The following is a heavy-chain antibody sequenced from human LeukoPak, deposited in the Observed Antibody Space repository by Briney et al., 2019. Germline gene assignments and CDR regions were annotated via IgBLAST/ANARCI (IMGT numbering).Heavy chain of an antibody. J-gene: IGHJ3*01. Sequence: GGSLRLSCAASGFTFTTYAMSWVRQAPGKGLEWVSAIGGGGAYTYYADSVKGRFTISRADSKNTLYLQMNSLRPEDAALYYCAKVSNYYGPGRHDTFDVWGQGTMLTVSS. CDR2: IGGGGAYT. CDR3: AKVSNYYGPGRHDTFDV. D-gene: IGHD3-10*01. V-gene: IGHV3-23*01. CDR1: GFTFTTYA.